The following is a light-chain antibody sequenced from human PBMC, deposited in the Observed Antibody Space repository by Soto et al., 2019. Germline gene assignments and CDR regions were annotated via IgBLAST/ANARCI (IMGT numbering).Light chain of an antibody. CDR1: SGSVSGSYY. Sequence: QAVVTQEPSFSVSPGGTVTLTCGLTSGSVSGSYYPSWYQQTPGQAPRTLIYNTNTRSSGVPDRSSGSILGNKAALTITGAQADDEADYYCALYVSSAILFGGGTKLTVL. J-gene: IGLJ3*02. CDR3: ALYVSSAIL. V-gene: IGLV8-61*01. CDR2: NTN.